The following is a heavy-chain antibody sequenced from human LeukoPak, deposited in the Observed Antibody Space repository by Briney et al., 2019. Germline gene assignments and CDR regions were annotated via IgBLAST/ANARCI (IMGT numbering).Heavy chain of an antibody. CDR1: GYTFTSYD. CDR3: ARGLSGDYYDSSGIQNI. J-gene: IGHJ3*02. CDR2: MNPNSGNT. V-gene: IGHV1-8*01. Sequence: GASVKVSCKASGYTFTSYDINWVRQATGQGLEWMGWMNPNSGNTGYAQKFQGRVTMTRNTSISTAYMELSSLRSEDTAVYYCARGLSGDYYDSSGIQNIWGQGTMVTVSS. D-gene: IGHD3-22*01.